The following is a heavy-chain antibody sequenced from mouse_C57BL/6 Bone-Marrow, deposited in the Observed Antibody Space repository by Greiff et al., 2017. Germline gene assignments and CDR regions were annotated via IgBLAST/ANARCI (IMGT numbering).Heavy chain of an antibody. CDR1: GYAFTNYL. CDR3: AKLTGTPY. Sequence: QVQLQQSGAELVRPGTSVKVSCKASGYAFTNYLIEWVKQRPGQGLEWIGVIKPGSGGTNYNEKFKGKATLTADKSSSTAYMQLSSLTSEDSAVYFCAKLTGTPYWGQGTLVTVSA. V-gene: IGHV1-54*01. CDR2: IKPGSGGT. J-gene: IGHJ3*01. D-gene: IGHD4-1*01.